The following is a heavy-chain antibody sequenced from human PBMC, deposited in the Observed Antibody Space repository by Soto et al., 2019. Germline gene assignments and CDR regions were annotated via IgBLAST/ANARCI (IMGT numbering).Heavy chain of an antibody. D-gene: IGHD6-6*01. CDR2: TYYRSKWYN. Sequence: PSQTLSLTCAISGDSVSSNNAALHLIMQSPSRGLEWLGRTYYRSKWYNDYAMSVKGRITINPDTSKDHFSLQLNSVTPEDTAVYYCARAHLIASRLMWYLDLWGRGTLVTVSS. CDR3: ARAHLIASRLMWYLDL. CDR1: GDSVSSNNAA. J-gene: IGHJ2*01. V-gene: IGHV6-1*01.